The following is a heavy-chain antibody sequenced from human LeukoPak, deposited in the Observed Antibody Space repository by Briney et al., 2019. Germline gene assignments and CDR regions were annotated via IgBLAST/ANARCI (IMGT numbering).Heavy chain of an antibody. Sequence: GGSLRLSCAVSGFTFSSYAMNWVREAPGKGLEWVSGISGSGAGTYYADSVKGRFTISRDNSKNTLYLQMNSLRAEDTAVYYCAKMVREFYTISYYFDYWGQGTLVTVSS. CDR3: AKMVREFYTISYYFDY. V-gene: IGHV3-23*01. D-gene: IGHD2-8*01. CDR1: GFTFSSYA. CDR2: ISGSGAGT. J-gene: IGHJ4*02.